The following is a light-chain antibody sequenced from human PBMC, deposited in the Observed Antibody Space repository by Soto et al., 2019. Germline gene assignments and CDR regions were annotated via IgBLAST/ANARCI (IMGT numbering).Light chain of an antibody. CDR2: WAS. V-gene: IGKV4-1*01. CDR1: QSVLYSSNNKNY. J-gene: IGKJ3*01. Sequence: DIVMTQSPDSLAVSLGERATINCKSSQSVLYSSNNKNYLAWYQQKPGQPPKLLIYWASPRESGVPDRFSGSGSGTDFTLTISRLQAEDAAVYYCQQYYSPPFTFGPGTKVDIK. CDR3: QQYYSPPFT.